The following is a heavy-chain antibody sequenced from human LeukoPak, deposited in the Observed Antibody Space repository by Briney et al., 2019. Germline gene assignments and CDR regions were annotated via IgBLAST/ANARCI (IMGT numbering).Heavy chain of an antibody. CDR2: IWYDGSNK. D-gene: IGHD1-26*01. CDR1: GFTFSSYG. Sequence: PGRSLRLSCAASGFTFSSYGMHWVRQAPGKGLEWVAVIWYDGSNKYYADSVKGRFTISRHSSLNTLYLQMTSLRSDDTAVYYCARGGGGGYYYFNYWGRGTLVTVSS. V-gene: IGHV3-33*01. CDR3: ARGGGGGYYYFNY. J-gene: IGHJ4*02.